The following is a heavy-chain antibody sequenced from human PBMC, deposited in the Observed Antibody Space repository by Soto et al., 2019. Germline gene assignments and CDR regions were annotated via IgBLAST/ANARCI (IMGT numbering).Heavy chain of an antibody. CDR1: GGSISSYY. D-gene: IGHD5-18*01. Sequence: PSETLSLTCTVSGGSISSYYWSWIRQPPGKGLEWIGYIQYTGGTNYNPSLKSRVTISVDTSKNQFSLKLSSVTAADTAVYYCATHYRYSYDAFDIWGQGTMVTVSS. CDR3: ATHYRYSYDAFDI. J-gene: IGHJ3*02. CDR2: IQYTGGT. V-gene: IGHV4-59*08.